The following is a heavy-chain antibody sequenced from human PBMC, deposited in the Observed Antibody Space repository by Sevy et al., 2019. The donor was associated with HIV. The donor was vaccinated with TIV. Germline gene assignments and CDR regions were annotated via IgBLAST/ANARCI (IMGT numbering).Heavy chain of an antibody. CDR2: FDPEDDET. V-gene: IGHV1-24*01. Sequence: ASVKVSYKVSGYTLTDLAMHWVRQAPGKGLEWMGGFDPEDDETIYAQRFQGRVTMTEDTSTDTAYMELTSLGSEDTAVYYCATDLWFYYGDFRGFWGQGTLVTVSS. CDR3: ATDLWFYYGDFRGF. CDR1: GYTLTDLA. J-gene: IGHJ4*02. D-gene: IGHD4-17*01.